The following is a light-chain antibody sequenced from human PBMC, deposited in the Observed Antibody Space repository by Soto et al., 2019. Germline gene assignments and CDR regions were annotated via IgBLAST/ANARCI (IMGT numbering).Light chain of an antibody. CDR1: QSISSW. V-gene: IGKV1-5*03. CDR2: KAS. CDR3: QQYNSYWT. Sequence: DIQMTQSPSTLSASVGDRVTITCRASQSISSWLAWYQQKPGKAPKLLIYKASSLESGVPSRFSGSGSWTEFTLTISSLQPDDFATYYGQQYNSYWTFGHGTKVEIK. J-gene: IGKJ1*01.